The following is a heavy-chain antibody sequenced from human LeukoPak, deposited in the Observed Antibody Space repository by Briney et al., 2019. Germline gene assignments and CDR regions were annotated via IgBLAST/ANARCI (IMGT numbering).Heavy chain of an antibody. CDR2: RNPNSGNT. J-gene: IGHJ6*02. CDR1: GYTFTSYD. D-gene: IGHD5-18*01. Sequence: GAAVKVSCKASGYTFTSYDINWVGQATGQGLEWMGWRNPNSGNTGYAQKFQGRVTMTRNTSISTAYMELSSLRSEDTAVYYCARGTAMVTSYYYYGMDVWGQGTTVTVSS. CDR3: ARGTAMVTSYYYYGMDV. V-gene: IGHV1-8*01.